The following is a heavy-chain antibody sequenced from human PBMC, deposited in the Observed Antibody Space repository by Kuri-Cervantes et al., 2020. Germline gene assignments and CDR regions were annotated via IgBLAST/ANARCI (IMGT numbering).Heavy chain of an antibody. CDR2: ISSSSSTI. Sequence: GGSLRLSCAASGFTFSSYSMNWVRQAPGKGLEWVSYISSSSSTIYYADSVKGRFTISRDNSKNTLYLQMNSLRAEDTAVYYCAKALSYYYDSSGSNWFDPWGQGTLVTVSS. V-gene: IGHV3-48*01. CDR1: GFTFSSYS. D-gene: IGHD3-22*01. CDR3: AKALSYYYDSSGSNWFDP. J-gene: IGHJ5*02.